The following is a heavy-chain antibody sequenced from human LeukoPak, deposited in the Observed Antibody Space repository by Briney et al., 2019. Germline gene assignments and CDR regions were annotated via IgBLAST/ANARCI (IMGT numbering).Heavy chain of an antibody. J-gene: IGHJ6*03. V-gene: IGHV4-59*01. CDR3: RVAIPYDISPYYDGYMDV. CDR2: IYYSGST. CDR1: GGSISGYY. Sequence: KTSETLSLTCAVSGGSISGYYWSWIRQSPDKGLEWIGYIYYSGSTNYNPSLQSRVTISVDTSKNQFSLKITSVTAADTAVYCARVAIPYDISPYYDGYMDVWGKGTTVTVSS. D-gene: IGHD3-22*01.